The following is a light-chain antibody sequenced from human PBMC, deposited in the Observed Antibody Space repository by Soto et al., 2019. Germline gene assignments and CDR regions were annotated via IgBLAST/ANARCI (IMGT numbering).Light chain of an antibody. V-gene: IGKV3-15*01. Sequence: EVVMTQSPATLSVSTGERVTLSCRASESVHRNLAWYQQKPGQGPSRLIYYASTRATGVPDRFTGSGSGTEFTLTISSLQSEDFGVYHCQHYSNWPPTFGPGTKVEIK. J-gene: IGKJ3*01. CDR1: ESVHRN. CDR2: YAS. CDR3: QHYSNWPPT.